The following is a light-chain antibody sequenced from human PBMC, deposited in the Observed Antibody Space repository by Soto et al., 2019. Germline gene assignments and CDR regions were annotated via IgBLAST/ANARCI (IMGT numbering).Light chain of an antibody. V-gene: IGKV1-33*01. CDR3: QQYDNLPPWT. CDR1: QDISNY. CDR2: DAS. Sequence: DIQMTQSPSSLSASVGDRVTITCQASQDISNYLNWYQQKPGKAPKLLIYDASNLETGVPSRFSGSGSGTDFTFTISSLQPEDIATYCCQQYDNLPPWTFGQGTKLEIK. J-gene: IGKJ2*02.